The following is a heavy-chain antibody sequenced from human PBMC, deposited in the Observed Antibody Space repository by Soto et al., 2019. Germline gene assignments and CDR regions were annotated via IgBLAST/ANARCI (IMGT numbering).Heavy chain of an antibody. J-gene: IGHJ3*02. CDR2: IYYSGST. CDR1: GGSISSSSYY. Sequence: SETLSRTCTVSGGSISSSSYYWGWILQPPGKGLEWIGSIYYSGSTYYNPSLKSRVTISVDTSKNQFSLKLSSVTAADTAVYYCARRFLTYYYDSSGDDAFDIWGQGTMVTVSS. V-gene: IGHV4-39*01. CDR3: ARRFLTYYYDSSGDDAFDI. D-gene: IGHD3-22*01.